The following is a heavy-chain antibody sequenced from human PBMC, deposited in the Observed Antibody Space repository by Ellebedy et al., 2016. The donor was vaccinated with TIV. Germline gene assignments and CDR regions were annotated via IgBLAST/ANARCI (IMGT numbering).Heavy chain of an antibody. CDR3: ANGQIIFGVITYGGVDP. J-gene: IGHJ5*02. D-gene: IGHD3-3*02. Sequence: MPGGSLRLSCIVPGGSIRSFSYYWGWIRQPPGKGREWIGHVKYDGSTYYNPSLMSRVTMSLDTSKNQFSLTLSSVTAADTAVYYCANGQIIFGVITYGGVDPWGQGTLVTVSS. CDR1: GGSIRSFSYY. V-gene: IGHV4-39*01. CDR2: VKYDGST.